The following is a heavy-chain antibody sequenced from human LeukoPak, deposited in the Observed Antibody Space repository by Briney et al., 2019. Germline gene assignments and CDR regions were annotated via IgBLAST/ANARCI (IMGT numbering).Heavy chain of an antibody. J-gene: IGHJ5*02. CDR3: SRDRSRGYSFT. Sequence: GGSLRLSCAVSGVTVSTDYMGWVRQAPGKGLEWVSVIYADGGGGGSYYADSVKGRITISRDNSRNTLYLQMSNLRADDTAMYYCSRDRSRGYSFTWGQGTLVTVSS. V-gene: IGHV3-53*01. CDR1: GVTVSTDY. CDR2: IYADGGGGGS. D-gene: IGHD5-12*01.